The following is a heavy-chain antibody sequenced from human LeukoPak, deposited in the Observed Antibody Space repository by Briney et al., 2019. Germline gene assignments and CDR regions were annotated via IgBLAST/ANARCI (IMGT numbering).Heavy chain of an antibody. J-gene: IGHJ3*02. V-gene: IGHV1-46*01. D-gene: IGHD6-19*01. CDR2: INPSGGST. CDR3: ARETTEQWLVAGNAFDI. CDR1: GYTFTSYY. Sequence: ASVKVSCKASGYTFTSYYMHWVRQAPGQGLEWMGIINPSGGSTSYAQKFQGRVTMTRDMSTSTVYMELSSLRSEDTAVYYCARETTEQWLVAGNAFDIWGQGTMVTVSS.